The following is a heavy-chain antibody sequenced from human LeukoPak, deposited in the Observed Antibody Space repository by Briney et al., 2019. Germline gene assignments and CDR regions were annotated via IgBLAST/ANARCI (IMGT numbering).Heavy chain of an antibody. CDR1: GGTFSSYA. V-gene: IGHV1-69*13. J-gene: IGHJ3*02. D-gene: IGHD3-3*01. Sequence: ASVKVSCKASGGTFSSYAISWVRQAPGQGLEWMGGIIPIFGTANYAQKFQGRVTITADESTSTAYMELSSLRSEDTAVYYCARDTNDFWSGGNDAFDIWGQGTMVTVSS. CDR2: IIPIFGTA. CDR3: ARDTNDFWSGGNDAFDI.